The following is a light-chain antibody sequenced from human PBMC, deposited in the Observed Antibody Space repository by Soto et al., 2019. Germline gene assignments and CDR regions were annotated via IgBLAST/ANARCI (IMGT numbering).Light chain of an antibody. V-gene: IGKV3-11*01. CDR3: QQHSDWPLT. J-gene: IGKJ4*01. CDR1: QSISNS. Sequence: EIVLIQSPVTLSLSPGERATLSCRASQSISNSLTSYQQYPGQAPRLLIFDASNRATGIPVRFSGSGSGTDFTLTIGSLELYDFTVYYCQQHSDWPLTFGGGTRVEI. CDR2: DAS.